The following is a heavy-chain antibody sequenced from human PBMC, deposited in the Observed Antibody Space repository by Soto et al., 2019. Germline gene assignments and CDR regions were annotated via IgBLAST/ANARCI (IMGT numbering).Heavy chain of an antibody. CDR2: IIPIFGTA. J-gene: IGHJ6*02. D-gene: IGHD2-2*01. Sequence: QVQLVQSGAEVKKPGSSVKVSCKASGGTFSSYAVSWVRQAPGQGLEWMGGIIPIFGTADYAQKFQGRVTITADESTSKAYMALSSLRSEDTAVYYCARHVPAAGYYYGMDVWGQGPTVTVSS. CDR1: GGTFSSYA. V-gene: IGHV1-69*12. CDR3: ARHVPAAGYYYGMDV.